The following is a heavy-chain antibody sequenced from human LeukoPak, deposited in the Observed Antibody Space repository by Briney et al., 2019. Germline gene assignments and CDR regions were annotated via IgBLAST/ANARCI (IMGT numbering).Heavy chain of an antibody. CDR2: ISTDGSST. J-gene: IGHJ4*02. V-gene: IGHV3-74*01. Sequence: PGGSLRLSCAASGFTFSIFWMHWVRQAPGKGLVWVSRISTDGSSTSYADSVKGRFTISRDNSKNTLYLQMNSLRAEDTAVYYCAKDPSETIYYWGQGTLVTVSS. CDR3: AKDPSETIYY. CDR1: GFTFSIFW. D-gene: IGHD3-3*01.